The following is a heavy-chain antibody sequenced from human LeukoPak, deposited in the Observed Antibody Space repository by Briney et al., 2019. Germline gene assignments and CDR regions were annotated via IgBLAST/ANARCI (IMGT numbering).Heavy chain of an antibody. CDR2: INPHNGNT. J-gene: IGHJ3*02. D-gene: IGHD3-10*01. V-gene: IGHV1-18*01. CDR1: GYTFTSYG. CDR3: ARDISSGFGEFYDAFDI. Sequence: ASVKVSCKASGYTFTSYGINWVRQAPGQGLEWMGWINPHNGNTNFAQKLQGRVTMTTDTSTSTAYMELRSLRSDDTAVYYCARDISSGFGEFYDAFDIWGQGTMVTVSS.